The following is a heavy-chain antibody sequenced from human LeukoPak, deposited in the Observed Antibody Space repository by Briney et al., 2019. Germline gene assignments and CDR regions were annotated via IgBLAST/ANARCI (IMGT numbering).Heavy chain of an antibody. V-gene: IGHV3-23*01. Sequence: GRSLRLSCAASRFTFNTYAMSWVRQAPGKGLEWVSAISGSGGSTYYAGSVKGRFTISRDNSKNTLYLQMNSLRAEDTAVYYCAKDGLVWFGELNWGQGTLVTVSS. D-gene: IGHD3-10*01. CDR3: AKDGLVWFGELN. CDR2: ISGSGGST. CDR1: RFTFNTYA. J-gene: IGHJ4*02.